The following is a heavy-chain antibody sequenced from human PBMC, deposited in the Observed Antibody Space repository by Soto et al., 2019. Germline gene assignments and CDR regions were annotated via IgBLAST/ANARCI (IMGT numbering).Heavy chain of an antibody. CDR1: GVTVSSDAYY. CDR2: TYHTGST. Sequence: PSETPSLTCTVSGVTVSSDAYYWSWIRQHPGKGLEWIGNTYHTGSTYYSPSLKSRVVISLDTSNNQFSLTLTSVTAADTAVYYCARYRLSGNKWSKLDYWGRGTLVTVSS. V-gene: IGHV4-31*03. D-gene: IGHD6-25*01. J-gene: IGHJ4*02. CDR3: ARYRLSGNKWSKLDY.